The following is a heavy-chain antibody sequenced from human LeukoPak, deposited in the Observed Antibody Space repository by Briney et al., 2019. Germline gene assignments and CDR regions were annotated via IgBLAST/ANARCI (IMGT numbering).Heavy chain of an antibody. D-gene: IGHD2-2*01. J-gene: IGHJ3*02. CDR2: IYYSAST. V-gene: IGHV4-31*03. Sequence: SQTLSLTCTVSGGSISSGGYCWSWIRQHPGKGLEWIGYIYYSASTYSNPSLKSRVTISVDTSKNQFSLKLSSVTAADTAVYYCARTPRGYCSSTSCNVGAFDIWGQGTMVTVSS. CDR1: GGSISSGGYC. CDR3: ARTPRGYCSSTSCNVGAFDI.